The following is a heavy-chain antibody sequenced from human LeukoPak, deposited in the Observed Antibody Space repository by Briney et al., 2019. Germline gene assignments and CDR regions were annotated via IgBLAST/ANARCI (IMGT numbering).Heavy chain of an antibody. Sequence: GGSLRLSCAASGFTFSSYAMSWVRQAPGKGLEWVSAITGTGGSTYYVASVKGRFTVSRDNSKNTLSLQMNSLRAEDTAVYFCAKDTWMGATNLDDWGQGTLVTVSS. CDR2: ITGTGGST. D-gene: IGHD1-26*01. V-gene: IGHV3-23*01. CDR1: GFTFSSYA. J-gene: IGHJ4*02. CDR3: AKDTWMGATNLDD.